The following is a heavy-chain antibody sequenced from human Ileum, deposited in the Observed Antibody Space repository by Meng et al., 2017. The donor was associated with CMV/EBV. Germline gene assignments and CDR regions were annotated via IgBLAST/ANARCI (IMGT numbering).Heavy chain of an antibody. V-gene: IGHV1-3*01. CDR2: INGANGNT. J-gene: IGHJ4*02. D-gene: IGHD4-17*01. CDR1: GYTFTSYA. Sequence: SCKASGYTFTSYAMHWVRQAPGQGLEWMGWINGANGNTKYSQKFQDRVTFTRDTSANTAYMEMRSLRSEDTAVYYCARIESGAHFDSWSQGTLVTVSS. CDR3: ARIESGAHFDS.